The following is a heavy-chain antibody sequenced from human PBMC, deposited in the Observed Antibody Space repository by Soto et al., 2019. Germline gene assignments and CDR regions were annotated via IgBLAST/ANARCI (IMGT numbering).Heavy chain of an antibody. J-gene: IGHJ6*02. Sequence: PGGSLRLSCAASGFTFSTYIMNWVRQAPGKGLEWVSSISSSSNYIYYADSVKGRFTISRDDAENSLYLQMNSLRAEDTAVYYCARVDGSGSATYYYYGMDVWGQGTTVTVSS. CDR1: GFTFSTYI. V-gene: IGHV3-21*01. D-gene: IGHD3-10*01. CDR2: ISSSSNYI. CDR3: ARVDGSGSATYYYYGMDV.